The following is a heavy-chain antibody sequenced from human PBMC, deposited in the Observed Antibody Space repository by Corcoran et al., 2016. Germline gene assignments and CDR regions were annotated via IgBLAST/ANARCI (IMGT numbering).Heavy chain of an antibody. D-gene: IGHD3-9*01. J-gene: IGHJ4*02. CDR3: ARGDYDILTGYPQTNYPGIAVAGTGFDY. Sequence: EVQLVESGGGLVQPGGSLRLSCAASGFTFSSYSMNWVRQAPGKGLEWVSYISSSSSTIYYADSVKGRFTISRDNAKNSLYLQMNSLRDEDTAVYYCARGDYDILTGYPQTNYPGIAVAGTGFDYWGQGTLVTVSS. CDR1: GFTFSSYS. V-gene: IGHV3-48*02. CDR2: ISSSSSTI.